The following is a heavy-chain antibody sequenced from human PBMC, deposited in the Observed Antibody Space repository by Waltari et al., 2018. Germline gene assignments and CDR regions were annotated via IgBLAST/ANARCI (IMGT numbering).Heavy chain of an antibody. CDR1: GYTLTELS. CDR2: FDQEDGET. V-gene: IGHV1-24*01. J-gene: IGHJ3*02. D-gene: IGHD3-22*01. CDR3: ATVGGAYYYDSSGNLDAFDI. Sequence: QVQLVQSGAEVKKPGASVKVSCKVSGYTLTELSMHWVRQAPGKGLGWMGGFDQEDGETSYAQKVQGRVTMTEDTSTDTAYMELSSLRSEDTAVYYCATVGGAYYYDSSGNLDAFDIWGQGTMVTVSS.